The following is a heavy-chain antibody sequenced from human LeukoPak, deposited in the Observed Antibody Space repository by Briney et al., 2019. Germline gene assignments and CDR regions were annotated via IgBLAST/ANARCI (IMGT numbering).Heavy chain of an antibody. Sequence: GGSLRLSCAASGFTFSSYAMSWVRQAPAKGLEWVSAISGSGGSTYYADSVKGRFTISRDNSKNTLYLQMNSLRAEDTAVYYCAKRTNGLSDAFDIWGQGTMVTVSS. CDR2: ISGSGGST. CDR1: GFTFSSYA. D-gene: IGHD2-8*01. CDR3: AKRTNGLSDAFDI. V-gene: IGHV3-23*01. J-gene: IGHJ3*02.